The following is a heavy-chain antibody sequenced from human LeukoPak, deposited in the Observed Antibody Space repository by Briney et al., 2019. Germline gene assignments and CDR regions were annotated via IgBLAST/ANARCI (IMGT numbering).Heavy chain of an antibody. Sequence: GGSLRLSCAASGVTFNSYAMGWVRQFPGKGLEWVSAISGSGGSTYYADSVKGRFTISRDNSKNTLYLQMNSLRAEDTAVYYCAKFTIFGVVTGIDYWGQGTLVTVSS. J-gene: IGHJ4*02. D-gene: IGHD3-3*01. CDR1: GVTFNSYA. V-gene: IGHV3-23*01. CDR3: AKFTIFGVVTGIDY. CDR2: ISGSGGST.